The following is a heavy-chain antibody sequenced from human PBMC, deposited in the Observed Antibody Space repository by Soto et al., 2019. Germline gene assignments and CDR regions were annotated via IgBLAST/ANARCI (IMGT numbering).Heavy chain of an antibody. CDR3: AREHGDSHWFDP. Sequence: QVQLQESGPGLVKPSQTLSLTCTVSGGSISSGGYYWSWIRQHPGKGLEWIGYIYYSGSTSYNPSLKSRVTVSVDPSKNQFSLKLSSVTAADTAVYYCAREHGDSHWFDPWGQGTLVTVSS. CDR2: IYYSGST. J-gene: IGHJ5*02. V-gene: IGHV4-31*03. CDR1: GGSISSGGYY. D-gene: IGHD4-17*01.